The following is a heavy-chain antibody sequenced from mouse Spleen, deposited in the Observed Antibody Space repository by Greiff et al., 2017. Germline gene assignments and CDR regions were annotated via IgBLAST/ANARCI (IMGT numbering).Heavy chain of an antibody. CDR3: ARLSSPYGGHAMDY. CDR1: GDSITSGY. V-gene: IGHV3-8*02. D-gene: IGHD1-1*01. Sequence: VQLKESGPSLVKPSQTLSLTCSVTGDSITSGYWNWIRKFPGNKLEYMGYISYSGSTYYNPSLKSRISITRDTSKNQYYLQLNSVTTEDTATYYCARLSSPYGGHAMDYWGQGTSVTVSS. J-gene: IGHJ4*01. CDR2: ISYSGST.